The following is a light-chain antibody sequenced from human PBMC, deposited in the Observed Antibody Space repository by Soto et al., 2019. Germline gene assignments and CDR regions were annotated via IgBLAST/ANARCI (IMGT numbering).Light chain of an antibody. CDR2: DNN. V-gene: IGLV1-51*01. CDR3: GAWDSSLSFWV. J-gene: IGLJ3*02. Sequence: QSVLTQPPSVSAAPGREVTISCSGSTSNIGNNYVSWYQHLPGTAPKLLIYDNNKRPSGIPDRFSGSTSGTSATLGITGLQTGDEADYYCGAWDSSLSFWVFGGRTKLTVL. CDR1: TSNIGNNY.